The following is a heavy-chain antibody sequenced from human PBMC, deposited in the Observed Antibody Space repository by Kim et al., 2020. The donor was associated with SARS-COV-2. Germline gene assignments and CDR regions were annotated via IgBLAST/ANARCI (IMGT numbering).Heavy chain of an antibody. CDR3: AKDGVGRGYELGAVYFDY. J-gene: IGHJ4*02. V-gene: IGHV3-23*03. Sequence: KGRVTISHDNSKNPLYLQLNSVTAEDTAVYYCAKDGVGRGYELGAVYFDYWGQGTLVTVSP. D-gene: IGHD5-12*01.